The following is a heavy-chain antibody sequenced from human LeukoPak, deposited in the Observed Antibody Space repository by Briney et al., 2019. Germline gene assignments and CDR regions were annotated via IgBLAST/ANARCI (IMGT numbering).Heavy chain of an antibody. J-gene: IGHJ6*03. CDR3: VTLWFGQLSVNNNYHMDA. Sequence: GGSLRLSCAASGFTVRSTYMTWVRQASGKGLEWVSVIYSDGTTYYSDSVMGRFTISRDKGKNTLFLQMNSLRPEDTALYYCVTLWFGQLSVNNNYHMDAWGKGTAVTISS. V-gene: IGHV3-53*01. CDR2: IYSDGTT. D-gene: IGHD3-10*01. CDR1: GFTVRSTY.